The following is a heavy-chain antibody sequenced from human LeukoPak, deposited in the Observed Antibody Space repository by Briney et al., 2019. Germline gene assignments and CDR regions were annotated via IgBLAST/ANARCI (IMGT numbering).Heavy chain of an antibody. D-gene: IGHD2-15*01. V-gene: IGHV3-21*04. CDR2: ISSSSRYI. CDR3: ARRDIVVVVSASDY. J-gene: IGHJ4*02. CDR1: GFTFSSYN. Sequence: PGGSLRLSCVASGFTFSSYNMNWVRQAPGKGLEWVSSISSSSRYIYYTDSVKGRFTMSRDNSRNTVYLQMNSLRVDDTAVYYCARRDIVVVVSASDYWGQGTLVTVSS.